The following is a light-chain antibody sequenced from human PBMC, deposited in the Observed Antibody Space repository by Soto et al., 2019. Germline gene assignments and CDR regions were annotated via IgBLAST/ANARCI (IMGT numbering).Light chain of an antibody. CDR2: DAS. V-gene: IGKV1-5*01. CDR1: QSINNW. J-gene: IGKJ5*01. CDR3: QQTYITPIS. Sequence: ITLTQSPSTVSAYVGDSFTLTSRASQSINNWLAWYQQKPGKAPKLLIYDASSLESGVPSRFSGSGSGTDFTLTISSLQPEDFAPYYCQQTYITPISFAQGTRLEIK.